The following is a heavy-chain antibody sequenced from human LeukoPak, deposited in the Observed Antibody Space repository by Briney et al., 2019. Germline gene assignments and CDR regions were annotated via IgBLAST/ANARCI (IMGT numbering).Heavy chain of an antibody. D-gene: IGHD4-17*01. CDR3: ARDRLGGDLTGESLY. Sequence: AAVTVSCKASGYPFDNFGLTWVRQAPGQGLEWMGWISAYNGNTHYAQKFRGRLTMTTDTSTTTAYLELRSLKSDDTAVYYCARDRLGGDLTGESLYWGQGTLVTVSS. V-gene: IGHV1-18*01. CDR2: ISAYNGNT. J-gene: IGHJ4*02. CDR1: GYPFDNFG.